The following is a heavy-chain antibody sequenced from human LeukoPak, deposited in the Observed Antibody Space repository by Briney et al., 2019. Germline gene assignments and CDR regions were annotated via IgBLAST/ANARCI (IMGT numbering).Heavy chain of an antibody. V-gene: IGHV4-61*02. J-gene: IGHJ4*02. D-gene: IGHD6-13*01. CDR1: GGSISSGSYY. CDR3: ARRRAAAGTVDY. Sequence: SQTLSLTCTVSGGSISSGSYYWSWIRQPAGKGLEWIGRIYTSGSTNYNPSLKSRVTISVDTSKNQFSLKLSSVTAADTAVYYCARRRAAAGTVDYWGQGTLVTVSS. CDR2: IYTSGST.